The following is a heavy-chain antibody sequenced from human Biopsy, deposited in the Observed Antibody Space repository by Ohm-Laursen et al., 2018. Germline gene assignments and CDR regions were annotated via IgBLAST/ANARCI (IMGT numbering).Heavy chain of an antibody. Sequence: SLRLSCTASGFTVYNNYMTWARQAPGKGLEWVSLISNDGDIKYSADSMEGRFTISRDNSRNTLFLQMNSLKAEDTAVYYCAKDRFPYTSGYSSVFEYWGQGTLVTVSS. V-gene: IGHV3-30*18. CDR3: AKDRFPYTSGYSSVFEY. J-gene: IGHJ4*02. CDR1: GFTVYNNY. D-gene: IGHD3-22*01. CDR2: ISNDGDIK.